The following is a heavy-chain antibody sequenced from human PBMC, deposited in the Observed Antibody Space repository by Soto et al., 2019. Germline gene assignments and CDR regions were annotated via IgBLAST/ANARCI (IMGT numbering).Heavy chain of an antibody. D-gene: IGHD1-26*01. CDR1: GFTFSDYY. J-gene: IGHJ4*02. Sequence: LRLSCAASGFTFSDYYMSWIRQAPGKGLEWVSYISSSSSYTNYADSVKGRFTISRDNAKNSLYLQMNSLRAEDTAVYYCAARSGSYLQDYWGQGTLVTVSS. CDR2: ISSSSSYT. V-gene: IGHV3-11*06. CDR3: AARSGSYLQDY.